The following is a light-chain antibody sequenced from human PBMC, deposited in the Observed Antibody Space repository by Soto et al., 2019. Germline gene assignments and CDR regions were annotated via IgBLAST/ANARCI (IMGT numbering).Light chain of an antibody. CDR1: QSVSSN. J-gene: IGKJ4*01. V-gene: IGKV3-15*01. CDR2: VAS. Sequence: EIVMTQSPATLSVSPGERATLSCRASQSVSSNLAWYQQKPGQTPKLLIYVASTRATGIPARFSGSGSGTEFTLTISSRQSEDFAVYYCQQYNVWPLTFGGGTKLEIE. CDR3: QQYNVWPLT.